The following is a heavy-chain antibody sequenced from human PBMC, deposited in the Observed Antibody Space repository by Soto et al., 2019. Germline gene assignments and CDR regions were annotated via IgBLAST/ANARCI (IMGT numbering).Heavy chain of an antibody. D-gene: IGHD2-2*01. CDR3: AREVVVPAAMVGWFDP. CDR2: IYSGGST. CDR1: GFTVSSNY. J-gene: IGHJ5*02. Sequence: EVQLVETGGGLIQPGGSLRLSCAASGFTVSSNYMSWVRQAPGKGLEWVSVIYSGGSTYYADSVKGRFTISRDNSKNTLYLQMNSLRAEDTAVYYCAREVVVPAAMVGWFDPWGQGTLVTVSS. V-gene: IGHV3-53*02.